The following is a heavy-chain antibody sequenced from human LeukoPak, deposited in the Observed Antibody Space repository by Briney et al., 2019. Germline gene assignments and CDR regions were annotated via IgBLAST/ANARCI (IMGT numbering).Heavy chain of an antibody. Sequence: GGSLRLSCAASGRTFTEDYMHWVRQAPGQGLEWVSFMGGTAGNTYSADSVKGGFSISRDNAKNSLYLQMNSLRAEDTAVYYCAREWSAFDIWGQGTMVTVSS. CDR2: MGGTAGNT. J-gene: IGHJ3*02. CDR1: GRTFTEDY. D-gene: IGHD2-8*01. V-gene: IGHV3-11*04. CDR3: AREWSAFDI.